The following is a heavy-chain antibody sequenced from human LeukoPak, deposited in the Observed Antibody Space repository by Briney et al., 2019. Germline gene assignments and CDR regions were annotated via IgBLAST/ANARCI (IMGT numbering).Heavy chain of an antibody. CDR2: ISYDGSNK. CDR1: GFTFSSYA. V-gene: IGHV3-30-3*01. Sequence: GRSLRLSCAASGFTFSSYAMHWVRQAPGKGLEWVAVISYDGSNKYYADSVKGRFTISRDNSKNTLYLQMNSLRAEDTAVYYCAKVSRYCSGGSCYYHPFDYWGQGTLVTVSS. CDR3: AKVSRYCSGGSCYYHPFDY. J-gene: IGHJ4*02. D-gene: IGHD2-15*01.